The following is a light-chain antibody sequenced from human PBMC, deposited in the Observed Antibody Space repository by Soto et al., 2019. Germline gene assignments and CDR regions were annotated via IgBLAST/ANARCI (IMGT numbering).Light chain of an antibody. J-gene: IGKJ2*01. V-gene: IGKV1-5*01. Sequence: DIQMTQSPYTLSPSVGDRVSITCRASQSISGWLAWYQQKPGKAPKLLIYDASSLESGVPSRFSGSGSVTEFYLTISRLQPDDFATYYCQQYNSYSVNAFGQGTKLEIK. CDR1: QSISGW. CDR2: DAS. CDR3: QQYNSYSVNA.